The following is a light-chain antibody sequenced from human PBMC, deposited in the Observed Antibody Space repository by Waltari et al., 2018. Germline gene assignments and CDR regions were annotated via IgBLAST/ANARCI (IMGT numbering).Light chain of an antibody. Sequence: IVMTQSQATLSVSPGVRATLPARTSQIVSGNLAWYQQKPGQAPRLLIYGAATRATGSPARFSGSGSGTEFTLTISSMQSEDFAVYYCQQYNNWPLTFGGGTKVEIK. V-gene: IGKV3-15*01. CDR3: QQYNNWPLT. CDR1: QIVSGN. J-gene: IGKJ4*01. CDR2: GAA.